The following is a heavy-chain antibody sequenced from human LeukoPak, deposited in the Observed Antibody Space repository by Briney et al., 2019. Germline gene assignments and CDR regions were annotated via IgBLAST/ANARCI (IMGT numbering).Heavy chain of an antibody. J-gene: IGHJ4*02. CDR1: GYTFTNYA. CDR3: ARIRGSGSNPMDY. Sequence: GASVKVSCKASGYTFTNYAVNWVRQAPGQGLEWMGWINTNTGTPTYAQGLTGRFVFSLDTSVSTAYLQISSLKAEDSAVYYCARIRGSGSNPMDYWGQGTLVTVSS. D-gene: IGHD3-10*01. V-gene: IGHV7-4-1*02. CDR2: INTNTGTP.